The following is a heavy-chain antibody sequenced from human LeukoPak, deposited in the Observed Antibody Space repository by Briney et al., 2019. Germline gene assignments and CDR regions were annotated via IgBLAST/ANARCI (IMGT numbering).Heavy chain of an antibody. V-gene: IGHV1-2*02. CDR3: AREVSEGYCSGGSCIYFDY. J-gene: IGHJ4*02. D-gene: IGHD2-15*01. Sequence: ASVKVSCKASGYTFTGYYMHWVRQAPGQGLEWMGWVNPNSGGTNYAQKFQGRVTMTRDTSISTAYMELSRLRSDDTAVYYCAREVSEGYCSGGSCIYFDYWGQGTLVTVSS. CDR1: GYTFTGYY. CDR2: VNPNSGGT.